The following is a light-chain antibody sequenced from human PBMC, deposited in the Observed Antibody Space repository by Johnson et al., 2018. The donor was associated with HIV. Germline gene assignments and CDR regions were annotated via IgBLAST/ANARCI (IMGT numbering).Light chain of an antibody. CDR3: GSWDSSLSAYV. CDR2: ENN. CDR1: SSNIENNY. V-gene: IGLV1-51*02. Sequence: QSVLTQPPSVSATPGQKVTISCSGSSSNIENNYVSWYQQLPATAPKLLIYENNKRPSGIPDRFYGSKSGTSATLGVTGLQTGDEADYYCGSWDSSLSAYVFGAGTKVTVL. J-gene: IGLJ1*01.